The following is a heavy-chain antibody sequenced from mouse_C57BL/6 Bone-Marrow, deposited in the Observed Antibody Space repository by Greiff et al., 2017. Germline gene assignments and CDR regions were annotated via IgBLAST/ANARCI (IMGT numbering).Heavy chain of an antibody. Sequence: VQLQQPGAELVKPGASVKLSCQASGYTFTSYWMHWVKQRPGQGLEWIGMIHPNSGSTNYNEKFKSKATLTVDKSSSTAYMQLSSLTSEDSAVYYCARSGDYDLYWYFDFWGTGTTVTVSS. D-gene: IGHD2-4*01. CDR3: ARSGDYDLYWYFDF. CDR2: IHPNSGST. J-gene: IGHJ1*03. V-gene: IGHV1-64*01. CDR1: GYTFTSYW.